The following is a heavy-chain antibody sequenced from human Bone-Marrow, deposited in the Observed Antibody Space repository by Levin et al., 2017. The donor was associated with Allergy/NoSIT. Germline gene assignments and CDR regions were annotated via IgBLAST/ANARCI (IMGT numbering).Heavy chain of an antibody. CDR2: ISYDGSNK. Sequence: GGSLRLSCAASGFTFSSYAMHWVRQAPGKGLEWVAVISYDGSNKYYADSVKGRFTISRDNSKNTLYLQMNSLRAEDTAVYYCARDLAGPRRIPPSSLFDYWGQGTLVTVSS. J-gene: IGHJ4*02. V-gene: IGHV3-30*04. D-gene: IGHD2/OR15-2a*01. CDR3: ARDLAGPRRIPPSSLFDY. CDR1: GFTFSSYA.